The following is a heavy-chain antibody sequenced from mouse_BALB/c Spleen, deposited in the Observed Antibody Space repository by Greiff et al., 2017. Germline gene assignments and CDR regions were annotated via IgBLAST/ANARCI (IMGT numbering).Heavy chain of an antibody. CDR2: IDPENGDT. V-gene: IGHV14-4*02. CDR3: NAGETGTDYFDY. D-gene: IGHD4-1*01. CDR1: GFNIKDYY. J-gene: IGHJ2*01. Sequence: VQLKQSGAELVRPGASVKLSCTASGFNIKDYYMHWVKQRPEQGLEWIGWIDPENGDTEYAPKFQGKATMTADTSSNTAYLQLSSLTSEDTAVYYCNAGETGTDYFDYWGQGTTLTVSS.